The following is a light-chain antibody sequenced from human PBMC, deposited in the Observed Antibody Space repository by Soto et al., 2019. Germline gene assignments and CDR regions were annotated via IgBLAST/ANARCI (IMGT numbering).Light chain of an antibody. V-gene: IGLV2-14*03. J-gene: IGLJ2*01. CDR3: CSYTSSSTPVV. CDR1: SSDVGGYNY. CDR2: DVS. Sequence: QSALTQPASVSGSPGQSITISCTGTSSDVGGYNYVSWYQQHPGKAPKLMIYDVSNRPSGVSTRFSGSKSGNTASLTISGLQAEDEADYYCCSYTSSSTPVVFGGGTKVTVL.